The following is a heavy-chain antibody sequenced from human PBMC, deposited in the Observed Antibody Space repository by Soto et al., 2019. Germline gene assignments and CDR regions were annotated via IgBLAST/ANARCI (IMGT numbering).Heavy chain of an antibody. D-gene: IGHD2-15*01. V-gene: IGHV3-74*01. CDR3: AITGMKFGSGGGSPIDS. CDR1: GLTFITYW. J-gene: IGHJ4*02. CDR2: INNDGRST. Sequence: GGSLRLACAASGLTFITYWMHWVLQAPWKGLVWVSRINNDGRSTNYADSVKGRFTISRDNAKNTLYLQMDSLRTEDTAVYFCAITGMKFGSGGGSPIDSWGQRALVTVSS.